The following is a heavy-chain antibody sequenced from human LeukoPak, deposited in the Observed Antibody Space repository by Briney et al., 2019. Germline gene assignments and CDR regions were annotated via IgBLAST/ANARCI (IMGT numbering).Heavy chain of an antibody. CDR1: GGSISSGGYY. CDR3: ARGEDGGAVAGRGGVDY. J-gene: IGHJ4*02. Sequence: PSETLSLTCTVSGGSISSGGYYWSWIRQHPGKGLEWIGYIYYRGSTYYNPSLKSRVTISVDTSQNQFSLKLSSVTAADTAVYYCARGEDGGAVAGRGGVDYGGQGPLVPVS. CDR2: IYYRGST. D-gene: IGHD6-19*01. V-gene: IGHV4-31*03.